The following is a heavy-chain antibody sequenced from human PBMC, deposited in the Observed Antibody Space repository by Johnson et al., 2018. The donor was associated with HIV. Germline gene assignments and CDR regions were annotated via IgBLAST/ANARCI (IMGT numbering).Heavy chain of an antibody. Sequence: VQLVESGGGLVQPGGSLRLSCAASGFTVSSNYMSWVRQAPGKGLEWVSAIYSGGSTYYADSVKGRFTISRDNSKNTLYLQMNSLRAEDTAVYYCASGYCSSTSCYGRKLLDDAFDIWGQGTMVTVSS. CDR3: ASGYCSSTSCYGRKLLDDAFDI. J-gene: IGHJ3*02. D-gene: IGHD2-2*03. CDR1: GFTVSSNY. V-gene: IGHV3-66*01. CDR2: IYSGGST.